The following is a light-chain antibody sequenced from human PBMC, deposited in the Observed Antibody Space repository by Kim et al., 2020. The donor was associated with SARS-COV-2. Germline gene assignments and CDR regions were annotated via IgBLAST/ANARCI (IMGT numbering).Light chain of an antibody. Sequence: SESVGDRVTITRRASQSMISWLAWYQQKPGKAPKLLIYKASNLQSGVPSRFSGSGSGTEFTLPISSLQPDDFATYYCQQSISYPTFGQGTKVDIK. CDR2: KAS. CDR1: QSMISW. CDR3: QQSISYPT. J-gene: IGKJ1*01. V-gene: IGKV1-5*03.